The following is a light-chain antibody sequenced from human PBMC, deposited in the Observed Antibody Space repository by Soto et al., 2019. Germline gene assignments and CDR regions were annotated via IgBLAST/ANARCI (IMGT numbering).Light chain of an antibody. V-gene: IGLV2-8*01. CDR2: EVT. CDR1: SSEVGGYNY. CDR3: SSYTGNSVV. J-gene: IGLJ2*01. Sequence: QSVLTQPPSASGSPGQSVTISCTGTSSEVGGYNYVSWYQQHPGKAPKLMIYEVTKRPSGVPDRFSGSKSANTASLTVSGLQAEDEADYYCSSYTGNSVVFGGGTKLTVL.